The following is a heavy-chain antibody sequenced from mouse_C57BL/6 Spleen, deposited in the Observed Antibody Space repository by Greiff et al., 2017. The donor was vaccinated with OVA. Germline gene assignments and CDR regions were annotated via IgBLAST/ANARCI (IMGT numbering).Heavy chain of an antibody. J-gene: IGHJ1*03. CDR1: GYTFPDYG. CDR3: TISGDYGCSNGDFDV. Sequence: QVQLKQSGAELVRPGASVTLSCKASGYTFPDYGMNWVKQRPVHGLEWIGAIYPETGGTAYNQKFKGKATLTADKSYSTAYMELRSLTSEYSAVYCCTISGDYGCSNGDFDVWATGTTVTVSS. D-gene: IGHD1-1*01. V-gene: IGHV1-15*01. CDR2: IYPETGGT.